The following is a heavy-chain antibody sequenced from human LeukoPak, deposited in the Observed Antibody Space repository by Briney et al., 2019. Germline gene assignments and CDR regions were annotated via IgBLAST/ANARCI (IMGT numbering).Heavy chain of an antibody. Sequence: PPETLSLTCTVPGGSISSGDYYWSWIRQPPGKGLEWIGYIYYSGSTYYYPSLKSRVTMSVDTSKNQFSPKLSSVTAADTAVFYCARDRSGIAADWGQGILVTVSS. J-gene: IGHJ4*02. CDR1: GGSISSGDYY. D-gene: IGHD1-26*01. CDR3: ARDRSGIAAD. CDR2: IYYSGST. V-gene: IGHV4-30-4*01.